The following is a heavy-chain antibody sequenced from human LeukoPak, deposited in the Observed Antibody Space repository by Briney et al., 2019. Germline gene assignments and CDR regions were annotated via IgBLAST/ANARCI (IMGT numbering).Heavy chain of an antibody. Sequence: PSETLSLTCTVSGGSISSGDYYWSWIRQPPGKGLEWMGYIYYSGSTYYNPSLKSRVTISVDTSKNQFSLKLSSVTAADTAVYYCARETTVVPYYFDYWGQGTLVTVSS. CDR1: GGSISSGDYY. J-gene: IGHJ4*02. V-gene: IGHV4-30-4*08. CDR2: IYYSGST. D-gene: IGHD4-23*01. CDR3: ARETTVVPYYFDY.